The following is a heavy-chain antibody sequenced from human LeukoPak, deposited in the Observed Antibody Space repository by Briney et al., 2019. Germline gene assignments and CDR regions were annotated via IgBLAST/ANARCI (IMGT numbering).Heavy chain of an antibody. CDR3: ARGLYSSSPQY. D-gene: IGHD6-13*01. CDR1: GFTFSSYW. Sequence: GGSLRLSCAASGFTFSSYWMSWVRQAPGKGLEWVASIIQDGSEKNYVDSVKGRFTISRDNAKSSVFLQMNSLRVGDTAVYYCARGLYSSSPQYWGQGILVTVSS. V-gene: IGHV3-7*01. J-gene: IGHJ4*02. CDR2: IIQDGSEK.